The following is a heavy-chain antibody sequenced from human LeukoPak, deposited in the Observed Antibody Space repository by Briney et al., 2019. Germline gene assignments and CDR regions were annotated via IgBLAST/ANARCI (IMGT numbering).Heavy chain of an antibody. D-gene: IGHD2-2*01. CDR3: VVVPAADATFQH. J-gene: IGHJ1*01. CDR2: IIPIFGTA. CDR1: GYSFTDYY. V-gene: IGHV1-69*05. Sequence: GASVKVSCKTSGYSFTDYYMHWVRQAPGQGLEWMGGIIPIFGTANYAQKFQGRVTITTDESTSTAYMELSSLRSEDTAVYYCVVVPAADATFQHWGQGTLVTVSS.